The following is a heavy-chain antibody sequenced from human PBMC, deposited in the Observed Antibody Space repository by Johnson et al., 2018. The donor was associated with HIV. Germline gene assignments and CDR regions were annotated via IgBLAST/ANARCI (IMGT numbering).Heavy chain of an antibody. CDR2: IKSKTDGGTT. Sequence: VQLVESGGGLVKPGGSLRLSCAASGFTFSNAWMSWVRQAPGKGLEWVGRIKSKTDGGTTDYAAPVKGRFTISRDDSNNTLYLQMNSLKTEDTAVYYCTTRGFVVVPAANLHAFDIWGQGTMVTVSS. CDR1: GFTFSNAW. V-gene: IGHV3-15*01. CDR3: TTRGFVVVPAANLHAFDI. J-gene: IGHJ3*02. D-gene: IGHD2-2*01.